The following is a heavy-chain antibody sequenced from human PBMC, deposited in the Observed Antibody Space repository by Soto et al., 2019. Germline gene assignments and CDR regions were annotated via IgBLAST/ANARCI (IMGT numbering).Heavy chain of an antibody. V-gene: IGHV3-48*02. Sequence: PGGSLRRSCTAAGFTFSSYSMNWVRQAPGKGLEWVSYISSSSSTIYYADSVKGRFTISRDNAKNSLYLQMNSLRDEDTAVYYCARDLRYYGRFDYWGQGTLVTVSS. D-gene: IGHD3-10*01. CDR1: GFTFSSYS. CDR2: ISSSSSTI. CDR3: ARDLRYYGRFDY. J-gene: IGHJ4*02.